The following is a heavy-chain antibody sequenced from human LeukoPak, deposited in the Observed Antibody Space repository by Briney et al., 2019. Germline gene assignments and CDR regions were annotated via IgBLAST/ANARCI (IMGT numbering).Heavy chain of an antibody. J-gene: IGHJ5*02. D-gene: IGHD3-3*01. V-gene: IGHV1-18*01. CDR2: ISAYNGNT. Sequence: ASVKVSCKASGYTFTSYGISWVRQAPGQGLEWMGWISAYNGNTNYAQKLQGRVTMTTDTSTGTAYMELRSLRSDDTAVYYCARDQRITIFGVGNNWFDPWGQGTLVTVSS. CDR1: GYTFTSYG. CDR3: ARDQRITIFGVGNNWFDP.